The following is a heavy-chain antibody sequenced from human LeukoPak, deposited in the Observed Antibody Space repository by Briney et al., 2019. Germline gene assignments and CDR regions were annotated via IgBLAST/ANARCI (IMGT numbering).Heavy chain of an antibody. CDR1: GYTFTSYY. D-gene: IGHD3-22*01. CDR2: INPSGGST. J-gene: IGHJ4*02. CDR3: ARVGDSSGYSYYFDY. Sequence: ASVKVSCKASGYTFTSYYMHWVRQAPGQGLEWMGIINPSGGSTSCAQKFQGRVTMTRDTSTSTVYMELSSLRSEDTAVYYCARVGDSSGYSYYFDYWGQGTLVTVSS. V-gene: IGHV1-46*01.